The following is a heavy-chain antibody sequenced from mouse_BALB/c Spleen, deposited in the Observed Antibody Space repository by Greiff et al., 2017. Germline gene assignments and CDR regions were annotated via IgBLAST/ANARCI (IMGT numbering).Heavy chain of an antibody. CDR2: ISYSGST. CDR3: ARRGGDYYGSSYYFDY. Sequence: DVQLQESGPGLVKPSQSLSLTCTVTGYSITSDYAWNWIRQFPGNKLEWMGYISYSGSTSYNPSLKSRISITRDTSKNQFFLQLNSVTTEDTATYYCARRGGDYYGSSYYFDYWGQGTTLTVSS. CDR1: GYSITSDYA. D-gene: IGHD1-1*01. V-gene: IGHV3-2*02. J-gene: IGHJ2*01.